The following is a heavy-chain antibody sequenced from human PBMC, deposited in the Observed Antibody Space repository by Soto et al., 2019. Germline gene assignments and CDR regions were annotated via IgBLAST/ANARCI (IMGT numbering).Heavy chain of an antibody. CDR2: ISGSGGST. J-gene: IGHJ4*02. CDR1: GFTFNSYA. V-gene: IGHV3-23*01. CDR3: AKDPPFGWLFDY. D-gene: IGHD5-18*01. Sequence: GGSLRLSCAASGFTFNSYAMSWVRQAPGKGLEWVSAISGSGGSTYYADSVKGRFTISRDNSRNTLYLQMNSLRAEDTAVYYCAKDPPFGWLFDYWGQGTLVTVSS.